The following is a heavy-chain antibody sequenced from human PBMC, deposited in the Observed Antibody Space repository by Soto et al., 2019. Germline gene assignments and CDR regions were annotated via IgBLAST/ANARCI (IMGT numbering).Heavy chain of an antibody. CDR3: AKDLWGQRYFDL. D-gene: IGHD7-27*01. CDR1: GFIFSSYP. V-gene: IGHV3-23*01. CDR2: ISGSGVTT. Sequence: EARLLESGGGLVQPGGSLRLSCAASGFIFSSYPMSWVRQALGKGLEWVCGISGSGVTTFCADSVKGRFTISRDNSKNTLYLQMSSLRADDTAVYYCAKDLWGQRYFDLWGRGTLVTVSS. J-gene: IGHJ2*01.